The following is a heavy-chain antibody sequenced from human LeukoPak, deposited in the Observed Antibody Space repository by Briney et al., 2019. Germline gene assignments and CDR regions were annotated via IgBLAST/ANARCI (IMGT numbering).Heavy chain of an antibody. CDR3: ARVGFGEDYYYMDV. V-gene: IGHV1-69*01. Sequence: SVKVSCKASGGTFSSYAISWVRQAPRQGLEWMGGIIPIFGTANYAQKFQGRVTITADESTSTAYMELSSLRSEDTAVYYCARVGFGEDYYYMDVWGKGTTVTVSS. CDR1: GGTFSSYA. CDR2: IIPIFGTA. D-gene: IGHD3-10*01. J-gene: IGHJ6*03.